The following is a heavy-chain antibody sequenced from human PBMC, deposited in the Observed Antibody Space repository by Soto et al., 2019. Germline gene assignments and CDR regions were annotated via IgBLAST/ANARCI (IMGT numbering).Heavy chain of an antibody. D-gene: IGHD2-15*01. CDR2: IYYSGST. Sequence: SDTLSLTCTVSCCSISSGSYYWGWIRQPPGKGLEWIGSIYYSGSTYYNPSLKSRVTISVDTSKNQFSLKLSSVTAADTAVYYCARHTPAISISDHWGQGTLVTVS. J-gene: IGHJ4*02. CDR1: CCSISSGSYY. CDR3: ARHTPAISISDH. V-gene: IGHV4-39*01.